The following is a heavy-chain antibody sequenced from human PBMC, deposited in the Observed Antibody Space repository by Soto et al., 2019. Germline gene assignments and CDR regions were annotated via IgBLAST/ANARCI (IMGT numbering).Heavy chain of an antibody. CDR1: GFTFSDYY. J-gene: IGHJ4*02. CDR2: ITQSGHAT. CDR3: ARAIRGYGAYGGY. V-gene: IGHV3-11*04. Sequence: QVQLVESGGDLVKPGGSLRLSCAASGFTFSDYYMSWIRQTPGKGLEWVSYITQSGHATQYADSVRGRFTISRDNNKNSLYLQMNSLRVAATGVYYCARAIRGYGAYGGYLGQGALVTVSS. D-gene: IGHD5-12*01.